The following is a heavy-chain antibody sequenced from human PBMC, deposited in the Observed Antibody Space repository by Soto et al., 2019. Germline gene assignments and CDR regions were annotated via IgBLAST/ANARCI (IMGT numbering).Heavy chain of an antibody. CDR2: TYYRSKWYN. V-gene: IGHV6-1*01. CDR1: GDSVSSNSAA. D-gene: IGHD7-27*01. Sequence: SQTLSLTCAISGDSVSSNSAAWNWIRQSPSRGLEWLGRTYYRSKWYNDYAVSVKSRITINPDTSKNQFSLQLNSVTPEDTAVYYCARVGLFTRLTGATYYYYGMDVWGQGTTVTVSS. CDR3: ARVGLFTRLTGATYYYYGMDV. J-gene: IGHJ6*02.